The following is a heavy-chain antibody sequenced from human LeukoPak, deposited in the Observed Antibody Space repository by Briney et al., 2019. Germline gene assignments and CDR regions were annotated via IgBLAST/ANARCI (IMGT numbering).Heavy chain of an antibody. Sequence: GGSLRLSCAASGFTFSSYSMNWVRQAPGKGLEWVSCISSSSNTIYYADSVKGRFTISRDNAKNSLYLQMNSLRDEDTAVYYCARDRVSSSSGNHGMDVWGQGTTVTVSS. V-gene: IGHV3-48*02. J-gene: IGHJ6*02. CDR1: GFTFSSYS. CDR3: ARDRVSSSSGNHGMDV. D-gene: IGHD6-6*01. CDR2: ISSSSNTI.